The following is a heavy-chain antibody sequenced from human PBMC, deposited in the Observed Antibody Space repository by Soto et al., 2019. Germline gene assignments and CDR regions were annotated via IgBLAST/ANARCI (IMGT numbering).Heavy chain of an antibody. CDR3: AREGDSSSWRHDY. D-gene: IGHD6-13*01. V-gene: IGHV3-30-3*01. Sequence: QVQLVESGGGVVQPGRSLRLSCAASGFTFSSYAMHWVRQAPGKGLEWVAVISYDGSNKYYADSVKGRFTISRDNSKNTLYLQMNSLRAEDTAVYYCAREGDSSSWRHDYWGQGTLVTVSS. CDR2: ISYDGSNK. J-gene: IGHJ4*02. CDR1: GFTFSSYA.